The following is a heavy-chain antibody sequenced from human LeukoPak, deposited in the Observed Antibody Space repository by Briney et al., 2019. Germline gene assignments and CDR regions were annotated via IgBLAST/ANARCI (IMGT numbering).Heavy chain of an antibody. J-gene: IGHJ5*02. D-gene: IGHD4-17*01. CDR1: GFTFSSYS. V-gene: IGHV3-48*01. CDR3: SSAYGDHVRGNWIDA. Sequence: GGSLRLSCAASGFTFSSYSMNWVRQAPGKGLEWVSYISSSSSTIYYADSVKGRFTISRDNAKNSLYLQMNSLKAEDTAVYYFSSAYGDHVRGNWIDAGGQASLVTVSS. CDR2: ISSSSSTI.